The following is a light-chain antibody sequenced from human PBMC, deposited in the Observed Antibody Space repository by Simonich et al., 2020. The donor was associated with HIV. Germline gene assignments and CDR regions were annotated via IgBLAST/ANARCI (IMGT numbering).Light chain of an antibody. J-gene: IGLJ3*02. V-gene: IGLV3-10*01. CDR2: EDR. CDR3: YSTVSSGNHRV. Sequence: SYELTQPPSVSVSPGQTARITCSGYALPKKYAYWYQQKAGQAPVLVIYEDRKRPSGIPERFSGSSSGTMATLTISGAQVEDEADYYCYSTVSSGNHRVFGGGTKLTVL. CDR1: ALPKKY.